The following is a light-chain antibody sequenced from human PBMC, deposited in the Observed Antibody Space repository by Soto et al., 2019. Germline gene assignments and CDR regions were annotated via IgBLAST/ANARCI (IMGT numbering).Light chain of an antibody. Sequence: EIVMTQSPATLSGSPGERATLSCRATQSVSSNLAWYQQKPGQAPRLLIYDASTRATGIPARFSGSGSGTEFTLTISSLQSEDFAIYYCQQYNNWPRTFGQGTKVEIK. CDR1: QSVSSN. CDR2: DAS. V-gene: IGKV3-15*01. J-gene: IGKJ1*01. CDR3: QQYNNWPRT.